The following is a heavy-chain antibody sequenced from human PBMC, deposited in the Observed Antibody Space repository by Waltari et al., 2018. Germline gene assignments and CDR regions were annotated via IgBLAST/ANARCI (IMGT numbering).Heavy chain of an antibody. CDR2: IIPIFGTA. J-gene: IGHJ4*02. V-gene: IGHV1-69*05. D-gene: IGHD4-17*01. Sequence: QVQLVQSGAEVKKPGSSVKVSCKASGGTFSSYSISWVGQAPGQGLEWMGGIIPIFGTANYAQKFQGRVTITTDESTSTAYMELSSLRSEDTAVYYCARGMTVTNFYYFDYWGQGTLVTVSS. CDR1: GGTFSSYS. CDR3: ARGMTVTNFYYFDY.